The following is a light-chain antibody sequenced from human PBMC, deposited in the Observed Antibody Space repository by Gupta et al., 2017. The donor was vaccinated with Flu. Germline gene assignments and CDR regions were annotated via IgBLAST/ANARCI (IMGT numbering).Light chain of an antibody. Sequence: PATLSLSPGERATLSCRASQSVNTYLAWYQQIPGQAPRLLIYDADNRASGIPARFSGSGSGTDFTLTISSLEPEDFAVYYCQHRSSWPYTFGQWTKLEIK. V-gene: IGKV3-11*01. J-gene: IGKJ2*01. CDR1: QSVNTY. CDR2: DAD. CDR3: QHRSSWPYT.